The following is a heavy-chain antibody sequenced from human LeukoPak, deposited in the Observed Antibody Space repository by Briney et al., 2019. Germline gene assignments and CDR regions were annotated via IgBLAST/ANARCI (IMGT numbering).Heavy chain of an antibody. CDR1: GFTFNIYA. V-gene: IGHV3-7*01. CDR2: IKQDGSEK. Sequence: GGSLRLSCAASGFTFNIYAMSWVRQAPGKGLEWVANIKQDGSEKYYVDSVKGRFTIFRDNAKNSLYLQMNSLRAEDTAVYYCAREPSAYYDSAGGYFDYWGQGTLVTVSS. D-gene: IGHD3-22*01. J-gene: IGHJ4*02. CDR3: AREPSAYYDSAGGYFDY.